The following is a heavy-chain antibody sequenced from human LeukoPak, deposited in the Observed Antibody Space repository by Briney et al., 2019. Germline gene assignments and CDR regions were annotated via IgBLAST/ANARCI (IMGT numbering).Heavy chain of an antibody. CDR1: GFTFSNYA. V-gene: IGHV3-23*01. CDR3: ARDPSGFSSGWYHFDY. Sequence: GGSLRLSCAASGFTFSNYAMSWVRQTPGKGLDWVSGISVSGATTYYANSVKGRFTISRDNSKNTLNLQMNSLRAEDTAVYYCARDPSGFSSGWYHFDYWGQGSLVTVSS. CDR2: ISVSGATT. J-gene: IGHJ4*02. D-gene: IGHD6-19*01.